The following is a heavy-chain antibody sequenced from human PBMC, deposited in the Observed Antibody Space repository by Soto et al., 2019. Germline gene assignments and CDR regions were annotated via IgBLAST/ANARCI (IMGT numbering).Heavy chain of an antibody. D-gene: IGHD1-26*01. Sequence: GGSLRLSCAPSGFTFSDYYMSWIRQAPGKGLEWVSYIRSSSSDTNYADSVRGRFTISRDNAKNSLYLQMNGLRAEDTAVYYCVRDIARVGDTYYYDYWGQGTLVTVSS. CDR3: VRDIARVGDTYYYDY. CDR1: GFTFSDYY. J-gene: IGHJ4*02. V-gene: IGHV3-11*06. CDR2: IRSSSSDT.